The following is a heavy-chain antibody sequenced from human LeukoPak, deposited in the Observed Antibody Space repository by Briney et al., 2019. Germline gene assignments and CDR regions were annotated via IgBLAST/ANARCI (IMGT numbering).Heavy chain of an antibody. Sequence: GGSLRLSCAASGFTFSSYGMHWVRQAPGKGLEWVAFIRYDGSNKYYADSVKGRFTISRDNSKNTLYLQMNSLRAEDTAVYYCAKGNKYYYDSSGYSYYFDYWGQGTLDTVSS. D-gene: IGHD3-22*01. CDR1: GFTFSSYG. J-gene: IGHJ4*02. V-gene: IGHV3-30*02. CDR3: AKGNKYYYDSSGYSYYFDY. CDR2: IRYDGSNK.